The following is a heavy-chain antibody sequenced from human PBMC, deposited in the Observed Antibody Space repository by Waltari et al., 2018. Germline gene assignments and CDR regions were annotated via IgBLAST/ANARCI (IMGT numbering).Heavy chain of an antibody. CDR3: AREGLSEEFDY. D-gene: IGHD5-12*01. V-gene: IGHV3-21*01. CDR2: INSRSKNT. CDR1: GFTFSTYS. J-gene: IGHJ4*02. Sequence: EVQLVESGGGLVKPGGSLRLSCAASGFTFSTYSMNWFRQAPGMGLEWGSSINSRSKNTYYAESVKGRFTISRDNAKNSLYLQMNSLRAEDTAVYYCAREGLSEEFDYWGQGSLVTVSS.